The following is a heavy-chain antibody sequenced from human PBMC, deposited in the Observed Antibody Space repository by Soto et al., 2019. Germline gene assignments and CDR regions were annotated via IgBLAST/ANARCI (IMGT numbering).Heavy chain of an antibody. CDR1: GFTFSNAW. Sequence: EVQLVESGGGLVKPGGSLRLSCAASGFTFSNAWMSWVRQAPGKGLEWVGRIKSKTDGGRTDYAAPVKGRFTISRDDSKNTQYQQINSLNTDVTAVYYFTTAPELPSFENLGPGNLVTVSS. V-gene: IGHV3-15*01. J-gene: IGHJ4*02. CDR3: TTAPELPSFEN. D-gene: IGHD1-7*01. CDR2: IKSKTDGGRT.